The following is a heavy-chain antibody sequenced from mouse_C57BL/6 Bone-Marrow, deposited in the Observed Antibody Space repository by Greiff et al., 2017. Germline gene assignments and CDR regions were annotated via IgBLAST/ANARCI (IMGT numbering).Heavy chain of an antibody. J-gene: IGHJ2*01. CDR3: ASVYYAHY. D-gene: IGHD2-3*01. Sequence: VQLQQSGAELVKPGASVKISCKASGYAFSSYWMNWVKQRPGKGLVWIGQLSPGDGDTKYNGKFNGKATLTADKSSSTAYLQLSSLTSEDSAVYFCASVYYAHYWRQGTTLTVSS. V-gene: IGHV1-80*01. CDR1: GYAFSSYW. CDR2: LSPGDGDT.